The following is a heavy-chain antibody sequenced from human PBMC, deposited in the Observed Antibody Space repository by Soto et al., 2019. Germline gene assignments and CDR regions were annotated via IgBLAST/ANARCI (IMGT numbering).Heavy chain of an antibody. D-gene: IGHD6-13*01. J-gene: IGHJ2*01. V-gene: IGHV3-33*03. CDR1: GFTFSSYG. CDR2: IWYDGSNK. CDR3: AKSSSWYSWYFDL. Sequence: QVQLVESGGGVVQPGRSLRLSCAASGFTFSSYGMHWVRQAPGKGLEWVAVIWYDGSNKYYADSVKGRFTISRDNSKNTLYRQKNSLRAEDTAGYYCAKSSSWYSWYFDLWGRGTLVTVSS.